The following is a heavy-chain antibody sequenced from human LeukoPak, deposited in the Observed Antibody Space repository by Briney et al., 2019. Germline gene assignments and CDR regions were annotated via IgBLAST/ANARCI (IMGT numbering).Heavy chain of an antibody. Sequence: PGGSLRLSCAASGFTFSSYAMSWVRQAPGKGMKWVSAISGSGGSTYYADSVKGRFTISRDNSKNTLYLQMNSLRAEDTAVYYCAKDQLRYYYDSSGYFDYWGQGTLVTVSS. CDR3: AKDQLRYYYDSSGYFDY. CDR1: GFTFSSYA. J-gene: IGHJ4*02. D-gene: IGHD3-22*01. CDR2: ISGSGGST. V-gene: IGHV3-23*01.